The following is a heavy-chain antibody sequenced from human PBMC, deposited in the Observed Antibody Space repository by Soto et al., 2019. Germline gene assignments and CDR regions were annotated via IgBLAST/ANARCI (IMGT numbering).Heavy chain of an antibody. V-gene: IGHV6-1*01. D-gene: IGHD6-19*01. Sequence: PSQTLSLTCAISGDSVSSNSAAWNWIRQSPSRGLEWLGRTYYRSKWYNDYAVSVKSRITINPDTSKNQFSLQLNSVTPEDTAVYYCARARYSSGWYAYWFDPWGQGTLVTVSS. J-gene: IGHJ5*02. CDR1: GDSVSSNSAA. CDR2: TYYRSKWYN. CDR3: ARARYSSGWYAYWFDP.